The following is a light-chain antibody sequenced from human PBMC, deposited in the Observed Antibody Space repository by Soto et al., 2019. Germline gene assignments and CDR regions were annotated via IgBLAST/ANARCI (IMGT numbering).Light chain of an antibody. CDR2: GAS. V-gene: IGKV3-20*01. CDR1: QTVIHNY. Sequence: EIVLTPSPVTLSLSPVQGAALSCRTSQTVIHNYLAWHQQKPGQTPRLLVYGASNRATGIPDRFSGSGSGTDFTLTISRLEPEDFAVYYCQQYNNWPPWTFGQGTKVDIK. J-gene: IGKJ1*01. CDR3: QQYNNWPPWT.